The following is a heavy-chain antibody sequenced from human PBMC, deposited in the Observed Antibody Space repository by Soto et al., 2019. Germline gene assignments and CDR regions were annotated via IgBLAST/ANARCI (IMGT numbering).Heavy chain of an antibody. CDR3: ARGISAITGSFFDY. D-gene: IGHD1-20*01. Sequence: TLSLTXAVSAGSLSSGGYSWRWIRQPPDKALEWIGYISHSGTPSYHPSLKSPVTISVDRSKNQFCLRLSSVPAPATAGHYCARGISAITGSFFDYWGQGTLVTAPQ. V-gene: IGHV4-30-2*01. CDR2: ISHSGTP. J-gene: IGHJ4*02. CDR1: AGSLSSGGYS.